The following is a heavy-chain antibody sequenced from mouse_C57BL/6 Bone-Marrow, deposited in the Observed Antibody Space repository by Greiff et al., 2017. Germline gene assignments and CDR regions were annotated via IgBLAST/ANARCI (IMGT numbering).Heavy chain of an antibody. J-gene: IGHJ4*01. V-gene: IGHV1-64*01. CDR2: LHPNSGST. D-gene: IGHD1-1*01. Sequence: QVQLQQPGAELVKPGASVKLSCKASGYTFPSYWTPWVKQRPGQGREWIGMLHPNSGSTNYNEKFKSKATLTVDKSSSTAYMQLSILPSEDSAVYYCAISFITTVVTYCYAMDYWGQGASVTVSS. CDR3: AISFITTVVTYCYAMDY. CDR1: GYTFPSYW.